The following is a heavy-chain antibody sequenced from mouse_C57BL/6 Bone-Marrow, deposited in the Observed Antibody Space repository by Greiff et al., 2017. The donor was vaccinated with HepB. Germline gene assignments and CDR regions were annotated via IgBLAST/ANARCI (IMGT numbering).Heavy chain of an antibody. V-gene: IGHV7-1*01. CDR3: ARALTRAMDY. CDR2: SRNKANDYTT. Sequence: EVMLVESGGGLVQSGRSLRLSCATSGFTFSDFYMEWVRQAPGKGLEWIAASRNKANDYTTEYSASVKGRFIVSRDTSQSILYLQMNALRAEDTAIYYCARALTRAMDYWGQGTSVTVSS. D-gene: IGHD4-1*01. J-gene: IGHJ4*01. CDR1: GFTFSDFY.